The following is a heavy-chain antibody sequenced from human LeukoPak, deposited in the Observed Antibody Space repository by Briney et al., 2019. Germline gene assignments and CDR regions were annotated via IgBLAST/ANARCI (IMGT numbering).Heavy chain of an antibody. CDR1: GFSLSTSGRC. V-gene: IGHV2-70*11. D-gene: IGHD1-7*01. CDR2: IDWDDDK. Sequence: SGPALVKPTQTLTLTCTFSGFSLSTSGRCVSRIRQPPVKALEWLARIDWDDDKCYSTSLNTRLIISKDTSKNQVVLTMTNMDPVDTATYYCAQTPSNSNYPLNWGQGTLVTVSS. CDR3: AQTPSNSNYPLN. J-gene: IGHJ4*02.